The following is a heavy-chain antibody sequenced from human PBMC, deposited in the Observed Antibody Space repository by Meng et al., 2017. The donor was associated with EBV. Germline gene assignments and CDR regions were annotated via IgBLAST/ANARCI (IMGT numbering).Heavy chain of an antibody. V-gene: IGHV2-5*02. CDR2: IYCDDDK. CDR1: WFSLSTRGVG. Sequence: ITAKDSGLTRVKPTQTLTLHFTFSWFSLSTRGVGVGWIRQPPGKALEWLALIYCDDDKRYSPSLKSRLTITKDTSKNQVVLTMTNMDPVDAAAYYCAHIIAARPFDYWGQGTLVTVSS. D-gene: IGHD6-6*01. CDR3: AHIIAARPFDY. J-gene: IGHJ4*01.